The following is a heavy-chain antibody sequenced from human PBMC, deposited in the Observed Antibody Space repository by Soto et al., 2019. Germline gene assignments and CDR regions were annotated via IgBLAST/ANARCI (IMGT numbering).Heavy chain of an antibody. CDR3: ARDLGSYYYDSSGYKPRHYGMDV. CDR2: INPNSGGT. J-gene: IGHJ6*04. Sequence: ASVKVSCKASGSTFTGYYMHWVRQAPGQGLEWMGWINPNSGGTNYAQKFQGWVTMTRDTSISTAYMELSRLRSDDTAVYYCARDLGSYYYDSSGYKPRHYGMDVWGEGTRVTVCS. D-gene: IGHD3-22*01. V-gene: IGHV1-2*04. CDR1: GSTFTGYY.